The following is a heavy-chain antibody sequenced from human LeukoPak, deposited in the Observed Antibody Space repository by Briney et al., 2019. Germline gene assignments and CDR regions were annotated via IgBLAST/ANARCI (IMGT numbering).Heavy chain of an antibody. D-gene: IGHD5-12*01. CDR3: ARASLDGYNYYYFDY. CDR2: INSDGSST. V-gene: IGHV3-74*01. CDR1: GFTFSSYW. Sequence: GGSLRLSCAASGFTFSSYWMHWVRQAPGKGLVWVSRINSDGSSTSYADSVKGRFTISGDNAKNTLYLQMNSLRAEDTAVYYCARASLDGYNYYYFDYWGQGTLVTVSS. J-gene: IGHJ4*02.